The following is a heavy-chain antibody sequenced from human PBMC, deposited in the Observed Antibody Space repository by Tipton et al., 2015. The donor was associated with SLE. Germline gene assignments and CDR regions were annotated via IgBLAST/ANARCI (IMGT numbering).Heavy chain of an antibody. V-gene: IGHV1-69*06. Sequence: QLVQSGAEVKKPGSSVKVSCTASGGPFNSYKIAWVRQAPGQGLEWMGGIIPVFGTANYAQKFQGRVTITADISTNTVYMEVSSLRFEDTAVYYCARDNAHYSDYLYWGQGTLVSVSS. CDR1: GGPFNSYK. J-gene: IGHJ4*02. D-gene: IGHD4-11*01. CDR2: IIPVFGTA. CDR3: ARDNAHYSDYLY.